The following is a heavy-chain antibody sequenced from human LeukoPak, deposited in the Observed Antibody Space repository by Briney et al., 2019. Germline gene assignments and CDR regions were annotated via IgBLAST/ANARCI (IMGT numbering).Heavy chain of an antibody. D-gene: IGHD6-19*01. CDR1: GGSISSYY. V-gene: IGHV4-59*12. CDR3: ARVKGSGWYLGYNWFDP. J-gene: IGHJ5*02. CDR2: IYYSGST. Sequence: SETLSLTCTVSGGSISSYYWSWIRQPPGKGLEWIGYIYYSGSTNYNPSLKSRVTISVDTSKNQFSLKLSSVTAADTAVYYCARVKGSGWYLGYNWFDPWGQGTLVTVSS.